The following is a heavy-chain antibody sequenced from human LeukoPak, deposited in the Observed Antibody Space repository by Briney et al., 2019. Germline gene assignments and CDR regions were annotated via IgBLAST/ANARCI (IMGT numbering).Heavy chain of an antibody. Sequence: TASETLSLTCSVSGYSSSSAYYWGWIRQPPGKGLEWIGTMYHSGSTNYNPSLKSRVTISVDTSKNQFSLKLSSVTAADTAVYYCARKDPGYSGYSDFDYWGQGTLVTVSS. J-gene: IGHJ4*02. V-gene: IGHV4-38-2*02. CDR1: GYSSSSAYY. D-gene: IGHD5-12*01. CDR3: ARKDPGYSGYSDFDY. CDR2: MYHSGST.